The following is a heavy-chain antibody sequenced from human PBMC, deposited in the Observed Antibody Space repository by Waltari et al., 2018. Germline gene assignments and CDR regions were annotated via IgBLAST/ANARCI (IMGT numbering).Heavy chain of an antibody. J-gene: IGHJ3*02. CDR1: GFTLSRYW. D-gene: IGHD3-22*01. V-gene: IGHV3-7*01. CDR3: ARDQWFAFDI. Sequence: EVQLVESGGGLVQLGGSLRLSCAASGFTLSRYWMSWVRQAPGKGPEWVANIMTDGSEEYYVDSVRGRFTISRDNAKNSLYLQMNSLRPEDTAVYYCARDQWFAFDIWGHGTMVTVSS. CDR2: IMTDGSEE.